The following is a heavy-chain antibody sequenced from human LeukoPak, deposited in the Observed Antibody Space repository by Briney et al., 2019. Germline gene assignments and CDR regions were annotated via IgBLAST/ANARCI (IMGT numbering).Heavy chain of an antibody. Sequence: SETLSLTCAVSGGSISSSNWWSWVRPPPRKGLEWIGEIYHSGSTNYNPSLKSRVTISVDKSKNQFSLKLSSVTAADTAVYYCARDSRRLAAAGSYYYYYGMDVWGQGTTVTVSS. D-gene: IGHD6-13*01. CDR2: IYHSGST. CDR3: ARDSRRLAAAGSYYYYYGMDV. J-gene: IGHJ6*02. CDR1: GGSISSSNW. V-gene: IGHV4-4*02.